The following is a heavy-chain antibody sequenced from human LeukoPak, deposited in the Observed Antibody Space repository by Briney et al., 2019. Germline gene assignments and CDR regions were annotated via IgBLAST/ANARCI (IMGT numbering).Heavy chain of an antibody. Sequence: PGGSLRLSCAASGFTVSSNYMSWVRQAPGKGLEWVSVIYSGGSTYYADSVKGRFTISRDNSKNTLYLQMNSLRAEDTAVYYCAREPGIAAAGPSHFDYWGQGTLVTVSS. D-gene: IGHD6-13*01. CDR2: IYSGGST. J-gene: IGHJ4*02. V-gene: IGHV3-66*01. CDR1: GFTVSSNY. CDR3: AREPGIAAAGPSHFDY.